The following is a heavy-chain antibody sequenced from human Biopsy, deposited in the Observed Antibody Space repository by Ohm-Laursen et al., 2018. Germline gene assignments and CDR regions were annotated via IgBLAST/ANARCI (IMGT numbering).Heavy chain of an antibody. CDR3: SREQHYYSA. V-gene: IGHV1-2*06. CDR2: VNPKKGDT. J-gene: IGHJ5*02. Sequence: SVKVSCKTTGYTFTDDQIHWVREAPGQGLEWMGLVNPKKGDTRYAQKFQGRVTMTRDVSVPTAYMELTGLTSDDTAVYFCSREQHYYSAWGQGTLVTVSS. CDR1: GYTFTDDQ. D-gene: IGHD2-21*02.